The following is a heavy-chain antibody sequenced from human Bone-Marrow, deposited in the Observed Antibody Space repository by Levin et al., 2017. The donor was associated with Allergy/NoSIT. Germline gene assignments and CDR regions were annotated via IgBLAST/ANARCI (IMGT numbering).Heavy chain of an antibody. CDR2: ISPDDSET. Sequence: GESLKISCKGSGYSFSRYWIGWVRQMPGKGLEWMGIISPDDSETRYSPSFQGQVTMLVDKSISTAYLQWSSLKASDTAMYYCARLSTWDKLDPWGQGTLVTVSS. CDR3: ARLSTWDKLDP. CDR1: GYSFSRYW. J-gene: IGHJ5*02. V-gene: IGHV5-51*01. D-gene: IGHD2-2*01.